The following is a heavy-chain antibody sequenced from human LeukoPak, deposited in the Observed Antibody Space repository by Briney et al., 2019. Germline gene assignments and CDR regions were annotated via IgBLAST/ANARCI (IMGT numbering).Heavy chain of an antibody. CDR1: GYTFNSYD. CDR2: MNPNSGNT. Sequence: ASVKVSCKACGYTFNSYDINWVRQATGQGLEWMGWMNPNSGNTGYAQKFQGRVTITRNTSISTAYMELSSLRSEDTAVYYCARVAWSGYSGYWGQGTLVTVSS. V-gene: IGHV1-8*03. D-gene: IGHD3-3*01. CDR3: ARVAWSGYSGY. J-gene: IGHJ4*02.